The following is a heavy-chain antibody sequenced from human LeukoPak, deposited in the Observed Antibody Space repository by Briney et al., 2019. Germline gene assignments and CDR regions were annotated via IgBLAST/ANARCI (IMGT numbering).Heavy chain of an antibody. J-gene: IGHJ4*02. CDR2: INHSGST. V-gene: IGHV4-34*01. CDR3: ARGSSTMIVVVTPDFDY. Sequence: SETLSPTCAVYGGSFSGYYWSWIRQPPGKGLEWIGEINHSGSTNYNPSLKSRVTISVDTSKNQFSLKLSSVTAADTAVYYCARGSSTMIVVVTPDFDYWGQGTLVTVSS. CDR1: GGSFSGYY. D-gene: IGHD3-22*01.